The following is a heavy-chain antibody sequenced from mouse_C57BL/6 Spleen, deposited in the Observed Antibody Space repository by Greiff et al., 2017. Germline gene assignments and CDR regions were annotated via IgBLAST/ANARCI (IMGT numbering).Heavy chain of an antibody. CDR2: ILPGSGST. CDR3: ARSLIDYGSSFWYFDV. Sequence: VHLVESGAELMKPGASVKLSCKATGYTFTGYWIEWVKQRPGHGLEWIGEILPGSGSTNYNEKFKGKATFTADTSSNTAYMQLRSLTTEDSAIYYCARSLIDYGSSFWYFDVWGTGTTVTVSS. D-gene: IGHD1-1*01. J-gene: IGHJ1*03. CDR1: GYTFTGYW. V-gene: IGHV1-9*01.